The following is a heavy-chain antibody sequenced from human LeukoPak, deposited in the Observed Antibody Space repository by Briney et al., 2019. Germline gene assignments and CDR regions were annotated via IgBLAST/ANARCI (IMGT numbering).Heavy chain of an antibody. J-gene: IGHJ4*02. D-gene: IGHD4-17*01. CDR2: IYYSGST. CDR1: GGSISSYY. V-gene: IGHV4-59*01. Sequence: SETLSLTCTVSGGSISSYYWSWIRQPPGKGLEWIGYIYYSGSTNYNPSLKSRVTISVDTSKNQFSLKLSSVTAADTAVYYCARGGVRDYGDYEPFDYWGQGTLVTVSS. CDR3: ARGGVRDYGDYEPFDY.